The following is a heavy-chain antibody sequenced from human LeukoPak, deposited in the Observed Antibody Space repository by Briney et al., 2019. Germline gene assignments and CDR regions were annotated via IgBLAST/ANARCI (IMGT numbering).Heavy chain of an antibody. CDR2: ISGSGGST. D-gene: IGHD3-3*01. CDR3: AKVIFGVVISAFDI. Sequence: GGSLRLSCAASGFIFSNYAMSWVRQAPGKGLEWVSAISGSGGSTYYADSVKGRFTISRDNSKNTLYLQMNSLRAEDTAVYYCAKVIFGVVISAFDIWGQGTMVTVSS. CDR1: GFIFSNYA. V-gene: IGHV3-23*01. J-gene: IGHJ3*02.